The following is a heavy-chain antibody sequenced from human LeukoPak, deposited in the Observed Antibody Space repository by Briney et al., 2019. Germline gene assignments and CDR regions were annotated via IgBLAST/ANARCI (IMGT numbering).Heavy chain of an antibody. J-gene: IGHJ4*02. CDR2: IYYSGST. D-gene: IGHD6-13*01. V-gene: IGHV4-59*08. CDR1: GGSISSYY. CDR3: ARRKQLVQEVYDY. Sequence: SETLSLTCTVSGGSISSYYWSWIRQPPGKGLEWIGYIYYSGSTNYNPSLKSRVTISVDTSKNQFSLKLSSVTAADTAVYYCARRKQLVQEVYDYWGQGTLVTVSS.